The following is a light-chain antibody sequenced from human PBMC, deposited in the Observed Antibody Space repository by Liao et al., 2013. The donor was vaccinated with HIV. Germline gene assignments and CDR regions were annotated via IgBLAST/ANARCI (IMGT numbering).Light chain of an antibody. J-gene: IGLJ1*01. CDR2: ENY. V-gene: IGLV3-1*01. CDR3: QAWDSSTYV. Sequence: SYELTQPPSVSVSPGQTATITCSGASTNVCWYQVKPGQSPEVVIFENYKRPSGIPDRFSGSKSGSTATLTIRGTQAMDEADYYCQAWDSSTYVFGPGTRVTVL. CDR1: STN.